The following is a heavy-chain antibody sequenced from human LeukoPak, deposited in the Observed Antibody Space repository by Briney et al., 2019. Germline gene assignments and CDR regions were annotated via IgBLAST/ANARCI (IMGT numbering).Heavy chain of an antibody. V-gene: IGHV4-59*01. CDR2: IYYSGST. D-gene: IGHD6-13*01. CDR3: ARGYSSSVLGKFDY. Sequence: SQTLSLTCTVSGGSISSFYWSWIRQTPRKGLEWIGYIYYSGSTNYNPSLNSRVTMSVDTPKNQFSLHLTSVTAADTAVYYWARGYSSSVLGKFDYWGQGTLVSIFS. J-gene: IGHJ4*02. CDR1: GGSISSFY.